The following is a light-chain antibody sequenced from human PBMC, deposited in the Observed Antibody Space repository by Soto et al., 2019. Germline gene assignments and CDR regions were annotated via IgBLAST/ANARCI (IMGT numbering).Light chain of an antibody. V-gene: IGLV1-44*01. J-gene: IGLJ3*02. CDR2: KSN. CDR1: SSIIGSNT. Sequence: SVLTQPPSASATPGQRVTISCSGSSSIIGSNTVNWYQQLPGTAPKLLMYKSNQRPSGVPDRFSGSKSGTSASLAISGLQSEDEADYYCVAWDDSLNGRVFGGGTKVTVL. CDR3: VAWDDSLNGRV.